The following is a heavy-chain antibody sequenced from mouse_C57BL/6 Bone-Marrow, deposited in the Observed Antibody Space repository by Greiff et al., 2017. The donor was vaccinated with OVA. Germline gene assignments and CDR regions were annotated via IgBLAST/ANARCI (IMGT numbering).Heavy chain of an antibody. CDR1: GYSITSGYD. V-gene: IGHV3-1*01. J-gene: IGHJ2*01. D-gene: IGHD2-3*01. Sequence: EVQVVESGPGMVKPSQSLSLTCTVTGYSITSGYDWHWIRHFPGNKLEWMGYISYSGSTNYNPSLKSRISITHDTSKNHFFLKLNSVTTEDTATYYCARGLYDGYYPLYYFDYWGQGTTLTVSS. CDR3: ARGLYDGYYPLYYFDY. CDR2: ISYSGST.